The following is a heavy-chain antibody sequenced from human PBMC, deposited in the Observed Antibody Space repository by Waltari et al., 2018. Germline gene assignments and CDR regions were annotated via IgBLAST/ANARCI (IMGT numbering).Heavy chain of an antibody. CDR2: IHYSGRT. CDR3: ARATTVTTLDYYYYMDV. CDR1: GGSISSYY. Sequence: QVQLQESGPGLVKPSATLSLTCTVSGGSISSYYWSWIRQPQGKGLEWIGYIHYSGRTNYNPALKSRVTISVDTSKNQFSLKLSSVTAADTAVYYCARATTVTTLDYYYYMDVWGKGTTVTVSS. V-gene: IGHV4-59*01. D-gene: IGHD4-17*01. J-gene: IGHJ6*03.